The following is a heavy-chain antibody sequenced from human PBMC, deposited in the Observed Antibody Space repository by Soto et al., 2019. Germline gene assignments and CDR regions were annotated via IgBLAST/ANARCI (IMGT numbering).Heavy chain of an antibody. CDR1: GFTFSSYA. Sequence: GGSLRLSCAASGFTFSSYAMSWVRQAPGKGLEWVSAISGSGGSTYYADSVKGRFTISRDNSKNTLYLQMNSLRAEDTAVYYCANLGYCSSTSCRGSVSPYYYYYGMDVWGQGTTVTVSS. J-gene: IGHJ6*02. CDR2: ISGSGGST. V-gene: IGHV3-23*01. D-gene: IGHD2-2*01. CDR3: ANLGYCSSTSCRGSVSPYYYYYGMDV.